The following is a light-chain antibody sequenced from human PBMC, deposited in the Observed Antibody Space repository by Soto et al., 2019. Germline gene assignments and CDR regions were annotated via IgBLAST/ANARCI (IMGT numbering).Light chain of an antibody. V-gene: IGKV1-5*03. J-gene: IGKJ4*01. Sequence: DIQMTQSPSTLSAPLGDRVTLTCRASQNIDGSLAWYRQKPGKAPELLIYSASTLETGVPSRFSGSGSGTEFSLAVSGLQAYDFATCYCQQYETYPRTFGGGT. CDR3: QQYETYPRT. CDR2: SAS. CDR1: QNIDGS.